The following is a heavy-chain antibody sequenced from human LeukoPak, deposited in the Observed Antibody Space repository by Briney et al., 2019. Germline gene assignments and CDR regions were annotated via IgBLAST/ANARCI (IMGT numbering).Heavy chain of an antibody. D-gene: IGHD1-26*01. J-gene: IGHJ4*02. Sequence: GGSLRLSCAASGFTFSSHGMNWVRQAPGKGLEWVSAISGSGGRIYYGASVKGRFTISRDNSKNTLNLQMNSLRAEDTAVYYCATSKYSGSYWGQGTLVTVSS. V-gene: IGHV3-23*01. CDR3: ATSKYSGSY. CDR1: GFTFSSHG. CDR2: ISGSGGRI.